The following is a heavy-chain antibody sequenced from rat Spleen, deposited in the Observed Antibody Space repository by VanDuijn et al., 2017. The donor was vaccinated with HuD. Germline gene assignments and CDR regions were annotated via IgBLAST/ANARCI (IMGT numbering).Heavy chain of an antibody. CDR3: TRRGYYDDIWGFAY. J-gene: IGHJ3*01. V-gene: IGHV5-31*01. CDR1: GFTFNNYW. D-gene: IGHD1-12*01. CDR2: ITNTGGST. Sequence: EVQLVESGGGLVQPGRSLKLSCVASGFTFNNYWMTWIRQAPGKGLEWVASITNTGGSTYYPDSVKGRFTISRDNAKSTLYLQMNSLRSEDTATYYCTRRGYYDDIWGFAYWGQGTLVTVSS.